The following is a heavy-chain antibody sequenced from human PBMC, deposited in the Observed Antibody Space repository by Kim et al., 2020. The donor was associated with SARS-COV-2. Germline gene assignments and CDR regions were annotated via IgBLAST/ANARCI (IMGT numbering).Heavy chain of an antibody. CDR2: SGNKADSYTT. Sequence: GGSLRLSCAASGFTLSDHYMDWVRQSPGKGLEWVGRSGNKADSYTTIYAASVKGRFTISRDDSKNSLSLQMDSLKTEDTAVYYCTRGCSHGCVLGYCSGSKCYSGLEYYPMDVWGQGTTVTVSS. V-gene: IGHV3-72*01. CDR1: GFTLSDHY. J-gene: IGHJ6*02. CDR3: TRGCSHGCVLGYCSGSKCYSGLEYYPMDV. D-gene: IGHD2-15*01.